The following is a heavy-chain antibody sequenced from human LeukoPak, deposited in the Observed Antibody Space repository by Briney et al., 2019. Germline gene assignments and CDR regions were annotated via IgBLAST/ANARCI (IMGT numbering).Heavy chain of an antibody. CDR1: GFTFSSYA. J-gene: IGHJ5*02. D-gene: IGHD3-3*01. V-gene: IGHV3-23*01. CDR2: ISGSGGST. Sequence: GGSLRLSCAASGFTFSSYAMSWVRQAPGKGLEWVSAISGSGGSTYYADSVKGRFTISRDNSKNTLYLQMNSLRAEDTAVYYCAKDQYYDFWSGYSADWFDPWGQGTLVTVSS. CDR3: AKDQYYDFWSGYSADWFDP.